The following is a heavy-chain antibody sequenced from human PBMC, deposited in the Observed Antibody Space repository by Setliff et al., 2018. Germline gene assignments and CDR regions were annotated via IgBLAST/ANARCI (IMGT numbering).Heavy chain of an antibody. Sequence: ASVKVSCKASGYIFTTYAIGWVRQAPGQGLEWMGWINTDTGNPTSAQGFTGRFVFSLDTSVSTAYLQISSLKAEDTALYYCARVGTGSLLDYWGQGTLVTVSS. CDR1: GYIFTTYA. V-gene: IGHV7-4-1*02. D-gene: IGHD1-1*01. J-gene: IGHJ4*02. CDR2: INTDTGNP. CDR3: ARVGTGSLLDY.